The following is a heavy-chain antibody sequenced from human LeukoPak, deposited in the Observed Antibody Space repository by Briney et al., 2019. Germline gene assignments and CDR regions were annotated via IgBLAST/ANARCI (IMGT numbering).Heavy chain of an antibody. CDR3: ARDRGSNNYFDQ. Sequence: PGGSLRLSCLASGFTFRDHYMTWIRQAPGKGLEWISFISSRGTTTDYADSVKGRFTISRDNANSTLFLQMNSLRAEDTAVYYCARDRGSNNYFDQWGQGTLVTVSS. D-gene: IGHD2-2*01. CDR2: ISSRGTTT. V-gene: IGHV3-11*01. CDR1: GFTFRDHY. J-gene: IGHJ4*02.